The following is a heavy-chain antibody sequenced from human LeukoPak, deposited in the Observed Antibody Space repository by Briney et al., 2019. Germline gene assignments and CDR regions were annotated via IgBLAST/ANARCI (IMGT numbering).Heavy chain of an antibody. Sequence: ASVKVSGKASGYTFTGYYMHWVRQAPGQGLEWMGWINPNSGGTNYAQKFQGRVTMTRDTSISTAYMELSRLRSDDTAVYYCARLAAATSLEYYFDYWGQGTLVTVSS. CDR3: ARLAAATSLEYYFDY. J-gene: IGHJ4*02. CDR1: GYTFTGYY. D-gene: IGHD6-13*01. V-gene: IGHV1-2*02. CDR2: INPNSGGT.